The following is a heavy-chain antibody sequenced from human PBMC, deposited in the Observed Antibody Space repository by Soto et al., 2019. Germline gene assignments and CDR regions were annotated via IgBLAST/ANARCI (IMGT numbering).Heavy chain of an antibody. CDR1: GFTFSSYG. CDR3: AKAPGHYDFWSGAGDWFDP. CDR2: ISYDGSNK. V-gene: IGHV3-30*18. Sequence: QVQLVESGGGVVQPGRSLRLSCAASGFTFSSYGMHWVRQAPGKGLEWVAVISYDGSNKYYADSVKGRFTIYRDNSKNTLYLQMNSLRAEDTAVYYCAKAPGHYDFWSGAGDWFDPWGQGTLVTFSS. D-gene: IGHD3-3*01. J-gene: IGHJ5*02.